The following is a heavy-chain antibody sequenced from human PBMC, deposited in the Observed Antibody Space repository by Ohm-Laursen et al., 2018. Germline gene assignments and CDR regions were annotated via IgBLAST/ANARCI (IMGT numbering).Heavy chain of an antibody. V-gene: IGHV1-2*02. CDR2: INPNSGGT. D-gene: IGHD5-24*01. Sequence: ASVKVSCKASGYTFSSYDIIWVRQAPGQGLEWMGWINPNSGGTNYAQKFQGRVTMTRDTSISTAYMELSRLRSDDTAVYYCARDRRDGYRFDYWGQGTLVTVSS. CDR3: ARDRRDGYRFDY. CDR1: GYTFSSYD. J-gene: IGHJ4*02.